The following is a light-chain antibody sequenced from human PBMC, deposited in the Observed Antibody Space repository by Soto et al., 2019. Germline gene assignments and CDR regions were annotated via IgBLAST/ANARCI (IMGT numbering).Light chain of an antibody. Sequence: DIQLTQSPSFLSASVGDRVTITCRASQGIKSHLAWYQQKPGKAPKLLIYAASTLQSGVPSRFSRGGSGTEFTLTICSLQPEDFANYYRQRHDNYPLSFGGGTKVEIK. J-gene: IGKJ4*01. V-gene: IGKV1-9*01. CDR3: QRHDNYPLS. CDR2: AAS. CDR1: QGIKSH.